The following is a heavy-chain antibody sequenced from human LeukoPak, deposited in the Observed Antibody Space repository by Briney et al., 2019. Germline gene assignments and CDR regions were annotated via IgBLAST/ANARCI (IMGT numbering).Heavy chain of an antibody. V-gene: IGHV4-39*07. CDR1: GGSISSSSYY. D-gene: IGHD3-10*01. J-gene: IGHJ4*02. Sequence: SETLSLTCTVSGGSISSSSYYWGWIRQPPGKGLEWIGSIYYSGSTYYNPSLKSRVTISVDTSKNQFSLKLSSVTAADTAVYYCASIWFGEFLSEFHWGQGTLVTVSS. CDR2: IYYSGST. CDR3: ASIWFGEFLSEFH.